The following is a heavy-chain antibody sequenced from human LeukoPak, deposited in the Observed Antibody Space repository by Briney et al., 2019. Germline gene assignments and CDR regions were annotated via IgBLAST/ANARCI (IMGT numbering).Heavy chain of an antibody. CDR3: AKDCAS. V-gene: IGHV3-30-3*02. Sequence: PGGSLRLSCAASGFTFSSYAMHWVRQAPGKGLEWVAVISYDGSNKYYADSVKGRFTISRDNSKNTLYLQLNSLRAEDTAIYYCAKDCASWGQGTLVTVSS. D-gene: IGHD2-21*01. CDR1: GFTFSSYA. CDR2: ISYDGSNK. J-gene: IGHJ4*02.